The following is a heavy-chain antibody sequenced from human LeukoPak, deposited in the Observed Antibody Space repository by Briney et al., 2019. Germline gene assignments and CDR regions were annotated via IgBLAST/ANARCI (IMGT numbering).Heavy chain of an antibody. V-gene: IGHV1-69*13. Sequence: PVKVSCKASGGTFSSYAISWVRQAPGQGLEWMGGIIPIFGTANYAQKFQGRVTITADESTSTAYMELSSLRSEDTAVYYCARGYCSSTSCYQAVYYFDYWGQGTLVTVSS. CDR3: ARGYCSSTSCYQAVYYFDY. CDR2: IIPIFGTA. D-gene: IGHD2-2*01. J-gene: IGHJ4*02. CDR1: GGTFSSYA.